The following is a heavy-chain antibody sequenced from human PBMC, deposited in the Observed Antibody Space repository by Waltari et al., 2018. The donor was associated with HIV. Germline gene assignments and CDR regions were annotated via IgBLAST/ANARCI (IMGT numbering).Heavy chain of an antibody. CDR2: IHQSGRS. CDR1: GYSSGPGYY. D-gene: IGHD3-10*01. CDR3: ARLDYGSGTPDIYVMDV. Sequence: QLLLQESGPGLVKPSETLALTCRVSGYSSGPGYYSGWIRQPPGEGLEWIATIHQSGRSYYNPSLKSRLTISIDTSTNEFYLKVNSVTAADTAVYYCARLDYGSGTPDIYVMDVWGQGTSVTVSS. J-gene: IGHJ6*02. V-gene: IGHV4-38-2*02.